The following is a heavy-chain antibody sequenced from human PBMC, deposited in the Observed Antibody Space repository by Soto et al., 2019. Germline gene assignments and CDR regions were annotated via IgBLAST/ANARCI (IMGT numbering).Heavy chain of an antibody. Sequence: EVQLLESGGGLVQPGGSLRLSCAASGFTFSSYAMSWVRQAPGKGLEWVSAISGSGGSTYYADSVKGRFTISRDNSKNTMYLQMNSLRAEDRAVYYCAKGLVRADSSSFGYWGQGTLVTVSS. J-gene: IGHJ4*02. CDR1: GFTFSSYA. V-gene: IGHV3-23*01. D-gene: IGHD6-13*01. CDR3: AKGLVRADSSSFGY. CDR2: ISGSGGST.